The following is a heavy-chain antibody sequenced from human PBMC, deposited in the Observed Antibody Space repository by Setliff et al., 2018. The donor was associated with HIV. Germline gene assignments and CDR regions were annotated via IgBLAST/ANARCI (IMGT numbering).Heavy chain of an antibody. CDR1: GGSLNSGTYY. CDR3: ARHREAYYDILTGYYIKGAFDY. V-gene: IGHV4-39*01. Sequence: PSETLSLTCTVSGGSLNSGTYYWGWVRQPPGKGLEWIGNVYYSGTTYYNPSLKSRVTISVDTSKNQFSLKLKSVTTTDTAVYYCARHREAYYDILTGYYIKGAFDYWGQGTLVTVSS. CDR2: VYYSGTT. J-gene: IGHJ4*02. D-gene: IGHD3-9*01.